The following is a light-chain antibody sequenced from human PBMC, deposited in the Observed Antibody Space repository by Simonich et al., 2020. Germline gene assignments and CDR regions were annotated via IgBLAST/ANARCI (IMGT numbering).Light chain of an antibody. CDR1: QGIRND. CDR2: AAS. CDR3: LQDYNYPWT. J-gene: IGKJ1*01. Sequence: AIQMTQSPSSLSASVGDRVTITCRASQGIRNDLGWYQQKPGKAPKLLIYAASSFQSVFPSRFSGSGSGTDFTLTISSLQPEDFATYYCLQDYNYPWTFGQGTKVEIK. V-gene: IGKV1-6*01.